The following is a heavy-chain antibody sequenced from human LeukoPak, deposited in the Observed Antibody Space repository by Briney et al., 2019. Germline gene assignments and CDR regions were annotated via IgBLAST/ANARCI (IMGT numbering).Heavy chain of an antibody. Sequence: SETLSLTCAVYGGSFSDYYWSWIRQPPGKGLEWIGEINHSGSTNYNPSLKSRVTISVDTSKNQFSLKLSSVTAADTAVYYCARKPRTSFPWYFDYWGQGTLVTVSS. CDR3: ARKPRTSFPWYFDY. CDR1: GGSFSDYY. V-gene: IGHV4-34*01. J-gene: IGHJ4*02. CDR2: INHSGST. D-gene: IGHD3/OR15-3a*01.